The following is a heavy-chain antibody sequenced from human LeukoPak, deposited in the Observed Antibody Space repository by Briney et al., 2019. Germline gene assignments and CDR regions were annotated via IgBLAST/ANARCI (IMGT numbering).Heavy chain of an antibody. Sequence: GGSLRLSCAASGFTFSSYGMHWVRQAPGKGLEWVAVIWYDGSNKYYADSVKGRFTISRDNSKNTLYLQMNSLRAEDTAVYYCARDPWYSALGYCSGGSCYGGGYYYYGMDVWGQGTTVTVSS. J-gene: IGHJ6*02. D-gene: IGHD2-15*01. CDR3: ARDPWYSALGYCSGGSCYGGGYYYYGMDV. CDR2: IWYDGSNK. CDR1: GFTFSSYG. V-gene: IGHV3-33*01.